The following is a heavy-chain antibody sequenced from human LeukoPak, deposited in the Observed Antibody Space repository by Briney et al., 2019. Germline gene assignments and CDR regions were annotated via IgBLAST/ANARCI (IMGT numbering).Heavy chain of an antibody. CDR1: GGSISSYY. Sequence: SETLSLTCTVSGGSISSYYWSWIRQPPGKGLEWIGYIYYSGSTYYNPSLKSRVTISVDTSKNQFSLKLSSVTAADTAVYYCARPDYSNYYYGMDVWGQGTTVTVSS. J-gene: IGHJ6*02. D-gene: IGHD4-11*01. CDR2: IYYSGST. CDR3: ARPDYSNYYYGMDV. V-gene: IGHV4-59*04.